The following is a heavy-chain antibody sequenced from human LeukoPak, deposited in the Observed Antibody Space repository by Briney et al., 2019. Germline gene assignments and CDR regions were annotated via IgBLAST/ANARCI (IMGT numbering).Heavy chain of an antibody. CDR3: ARDRWEQSTNWFDP. CDR2: ISSSSSYI. J-gene: IGHJ5*02. V-gene: IGHV3-21*01. Sequence: SGGSLGLSCAASEFTFSSYSMNWVRQAPGKGLEWVSSISSSSSYIYYADSVKGRFTISRDNAKNSLYLQMNSLRAEDTAVYYCARDRWEQSTNWFDPWGQGTLVTVSS. D-gene: IGHD1-26*01. CDR1: EFTFSSYS.